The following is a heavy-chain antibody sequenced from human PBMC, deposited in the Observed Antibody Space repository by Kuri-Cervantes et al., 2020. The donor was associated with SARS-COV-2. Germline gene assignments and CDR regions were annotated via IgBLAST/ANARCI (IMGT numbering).Heavy chain of an antibody. V-gene: IGHV4-59*12. CDR2: IYYSGST. J-gene: IGHJ6*02. D-gene: IGHD3-3*01. CDR3: ARDGGDFWSGPFYGMDV. Sequence: SETLSLTCTVSGGSISSYYWSWIRQPPGKGLEWIGYIYYSGSTNYNPSLKSRVTISVDTSKNQFSLKLSSVTAADTAVYYCARDGGDFWSGPFYGMDVWGQGTTVTVSS. CDR1: GGSISSYY.